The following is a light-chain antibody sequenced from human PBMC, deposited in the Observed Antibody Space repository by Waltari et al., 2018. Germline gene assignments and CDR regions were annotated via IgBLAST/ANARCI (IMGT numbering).Light chain of an antibody. CDR3: AAWDDSLSGRWV. V-gene: IGLV1-44*01. CDR1: ASNIGNNL. Sequence: QSVLTQPPSVSGTPGQTVPISCSGRASNIGNNLVNWYQQVPGKAPKLLIYRSDQRPSGAPDRFSGSKSGTSASLAISGLQSEDEADYYCAAWDDSLSGRWVFGGGTKVTVL. J-gene: IGLJ3*02. CDR2: RSD.